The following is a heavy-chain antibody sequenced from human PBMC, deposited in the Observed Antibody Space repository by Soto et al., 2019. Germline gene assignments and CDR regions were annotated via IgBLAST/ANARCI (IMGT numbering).Heavy chain of an antibody. CDR2: IKSKTDGGTT. D-gene: IGHD6-19*01. V-gene: IGHV3-15*01. J-gene: IGHJ4*02. Sequence: GGSLRLSCAASGFTFSNAWMSWVRQAPGKGLEWVGRIKSKTDGGTTDYAAPVKGRFNISRDDSKNTLYLQMNSLKTEDTAVYYCTTDGKQWLAPFDYWGQGTLVTVSS. CDR1: GFTFSNAW. CDR3: TTDGKQWLAPFDY.